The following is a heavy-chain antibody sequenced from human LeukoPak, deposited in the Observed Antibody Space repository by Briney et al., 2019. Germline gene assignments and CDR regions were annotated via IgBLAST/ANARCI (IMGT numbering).Heavy chain of an antibody. CDR3: GRNYDFGCRLQGDALDH. CDR2: IDARSGIT. J-gene: IGHJ3*01. V-gene: IGHV3-48*01. D-gene: IGHD3/OR15-3a*01. Sequence: PGGSLRLSCAASGFTFTIFALNWVRQAPGKGPEWVSYIDARSGITYYADSVQGRFTISRDDARESVFLQMDSLRADDTAVYYCGRNYDFGCRLQGDALDHWGRGTWVIV. CDR1: GFTFTIFA.